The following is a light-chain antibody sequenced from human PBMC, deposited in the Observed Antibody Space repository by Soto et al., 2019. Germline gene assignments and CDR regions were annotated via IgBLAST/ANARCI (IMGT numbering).Light chain of an antibody. Sequence: EIVLTQSPATLSLSPGERATLSCRASQSVSSYVAWYQQKPGKVPRLLIYEASKRATGIPARFSGSGSGTDFTLTISSLEPDDFAVYFCQQWSRWPRETFGPGTKVDI. CDR2: EAS. CDR3: QQWSRWPRET. J-gene: IGKJ3*01. V-gene: IGKV3-11*01. CDR1: QSVSSY.